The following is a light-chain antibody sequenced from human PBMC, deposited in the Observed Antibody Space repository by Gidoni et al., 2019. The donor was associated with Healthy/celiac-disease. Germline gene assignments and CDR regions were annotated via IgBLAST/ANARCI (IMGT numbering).Light chain of an antibody. CDR2: GAS. J-gene: IGKJ2*01. CDR3: QQYGSARYT. CDR1: QSVSSSY. V-gene: IGKV3-20*01. Sequence: EIVFTQSPGTLSLSAGERATLSFRASQSVSSSYLAWYQQKPGQAPRLLIYGASSRATGIPDRFSGSGSGTDFTLTISRLEPEDFAVYYCQQYGSARYTFGQGTKLEIK.